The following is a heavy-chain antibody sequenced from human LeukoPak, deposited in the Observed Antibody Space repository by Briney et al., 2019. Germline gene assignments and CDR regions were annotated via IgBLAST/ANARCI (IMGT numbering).Heavy chain of an antibody. CDR3: ARDLGGSFVNWFDP. D-gene: IGHD1-26*01. CDR1: GYTFTGSY. V-gene: IGHV1-2*02. Sequence: RASVKVSCKASGYTFTGSYMHWVRQAPGQGLEWMGWINPNSGGTNYAQKFQGRVTMTRDTSISTAYMELSRLRSDDTAVYYCARDLGGSFVNWFDPWGQGTLVTVSS. J-gene: IGHJ5*02. CDR2: INPNSGGT.